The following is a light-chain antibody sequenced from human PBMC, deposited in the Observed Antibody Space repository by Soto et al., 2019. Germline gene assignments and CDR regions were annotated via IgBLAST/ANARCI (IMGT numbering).Light chain of an antibody. CDR3: QDYGNSRT. CDR1: QSVGGTY. V-gene: IGKV3-20*01. J-gene: IGKJ1*01. Sequence: EVVLTQSPGTLSLSPGERATLSCRASQSVGGTYLAWYQQKPGQAPRLLIYDTSNRAPGIPDRFTGRGSEADFTLTISRLEPVDFAVYYCQDYGNSRTFGQGTKVEIK. CDR2: DTS.